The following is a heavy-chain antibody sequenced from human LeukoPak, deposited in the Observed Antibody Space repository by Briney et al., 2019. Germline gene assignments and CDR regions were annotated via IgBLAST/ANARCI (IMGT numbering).Heavy chain of an antibody. Sequence: GQSLKISCKGSGYSFTSYWIAWVRQMPGKGLGWMGIIYPGDSDTRYSTSFQGQVTISADNSISTAYVQWSSLKASDTAMYYCARYWDSGTYCDYWGQGTQVTVTS. CDR2: IYPGDSDT. V-gene: IGHV5-51*01. J-gene: IGHJ4*02. CDR3: ARYWDSGTYCDY. D-gene: IGHD1-26*01. CDR1: GYSFTSYW.